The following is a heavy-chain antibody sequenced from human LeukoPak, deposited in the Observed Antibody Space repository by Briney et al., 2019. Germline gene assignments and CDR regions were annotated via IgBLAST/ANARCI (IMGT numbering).Heavy chain of an antibody. Sequence: ASVKLSCNASGYTFTGNYIHWVRHAPGQGLGWVGWINPNSGGTNYAQKFQGRVTMTRDTSISTAYMELSRLRSDDTAVYYCASGEYQLLWGFDPWGQGTLVTVSS. D-gene: IGHD2-2*01. CDR1: GYTFTGNY. V-gene: IGHV1-2*02. CDR3: ASGEYQLLWGFDP. J-gene: IGHJ5*02. CDR2: INPNSGGT.